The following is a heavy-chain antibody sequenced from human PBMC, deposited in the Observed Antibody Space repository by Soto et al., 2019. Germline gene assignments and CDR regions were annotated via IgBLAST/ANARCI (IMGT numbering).Heavy chain of an antibody. CDR2: IWYDGSNK. CDR1: GFTFSSYG. J-gene: IGHJ4*02. D-gene: IGHD1-7*01. V-gene: IGHV3-33*01. CDR3: ARDAPPGTTPYFDY. Sequence: QVQLVESGGGVVQPGRSLRLSCAASGFTFSSYGMHWVRQAPGKGLEWVAVIWYDGSNKYYADSVKGRFTISRDNSKNTLYLQMNSLRAEDTDVYYCARDAPPGTTPYFDYWGQGTLVTVSS.